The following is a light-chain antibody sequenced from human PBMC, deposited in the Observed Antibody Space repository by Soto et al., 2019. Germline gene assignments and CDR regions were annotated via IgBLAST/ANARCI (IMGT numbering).Light chain of an antibody. Sequence: DIQMTQSPSTLPASVGDRVTITCRASQSISNWLAWYQQKPGTAPKVLIYHASNLQSGVPSRFSGSGSGTDFTLTISCLQSEDFATYYCLQHNTYPRTFGQGTKVDI. V-gene: IGKV1-5*01. CDR1: QSISNW. CDR2: HAS. CDR3: LQHNTYPRT. J-gene: IGKJ1*01.